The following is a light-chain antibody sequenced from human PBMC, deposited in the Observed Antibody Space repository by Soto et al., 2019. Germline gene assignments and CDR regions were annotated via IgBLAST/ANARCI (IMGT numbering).Light chain of an antibody. CDR3: ASWDDSLSVPI. CDR1: RSDIGSNY. CDR2: RND. Sequence: QSALTQPPSASGTPGQRVTISCSGSRSDIGSNYVYWYQHLPGMAPKLLIYRNDQRPSGVPDRISGSKSGTSASLAIIGLRSEDEAEYYCASWDDSLSVPIFGGGTKLTVL. V-gene: IGLV1-47*01. J-gene: IGLJ2*01.